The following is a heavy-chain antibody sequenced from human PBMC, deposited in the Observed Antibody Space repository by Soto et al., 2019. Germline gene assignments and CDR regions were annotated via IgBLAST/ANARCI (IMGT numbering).Heavy chain of an antibody. CDR1: GFTFSSYG. D-gene: IGHD3-22*01. Sequence: SLRLSCAASGFTFSSYGMHWVRQAPGKGLEWVAVIWYDGSNKYYADSVKGRFTISRDNSKNTLYLQMNSLRAEDTAVYYCARDRVTMIVVASLDYWGQGTLVTVSS. CDR2: IWYDGSNK. J-gene: IGHJ4*02. CDR3: ARDRVTMIVVASLDY. V-gene: IGHV3-33*01.